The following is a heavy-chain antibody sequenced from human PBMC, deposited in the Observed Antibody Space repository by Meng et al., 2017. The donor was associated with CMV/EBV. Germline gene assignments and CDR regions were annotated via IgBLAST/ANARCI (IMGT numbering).Heavy chain of an antibody. Sequence: GGSLRLSCAVSGFTFSNYWMSWVRQAPGKGLEWVANIKQDGSEKYYADSVKGRFTISRDNAKNSLYLQMNNLRAGDTAVFYCARDLDYGGNRAMGAFDIWGQGTMVTVSS. J-gene: IGHJ3*02. CDR3: ARDLDYGGNRAMGAFDI. V-gene: IGHV3-7*01. CDR1: GFTFSNYW. CDR2: IKQDGSEK. D-gene: IGHD4-23*01.